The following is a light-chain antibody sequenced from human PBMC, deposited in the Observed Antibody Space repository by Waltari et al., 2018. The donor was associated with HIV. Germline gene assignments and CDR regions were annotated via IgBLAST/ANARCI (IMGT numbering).Light chain of an antibody. Sequence: QSALTQPRSVSGSPGKSVTISCTGSNSDIGTYNYVSWYQQYPGKAPKLIIYDVKWRPSGVPDRFSGSKSGNSASLTISGLQADDEADYYCCSFASHLFGGGTKLTVL. V-gene: IGLV2-11*01. J-gene: IGLJ3*02. CDR3: CSFASHL. CDR1: NSDIGTYNY. CDR2: DVK.